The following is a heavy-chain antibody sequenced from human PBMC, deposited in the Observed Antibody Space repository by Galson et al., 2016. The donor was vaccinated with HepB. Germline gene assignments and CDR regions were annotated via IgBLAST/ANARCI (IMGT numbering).Heavy chain of an antibody. V-gene: IGHV3-7*01. J-gene: IGHJ6*02. Sequence: SLRLSCAASGFTFSSHWMRWVRQAPGEGLEWVGTIKEDGVATFYVDSVKGRFTISRDNAKNSVYLQMNSLRADDTAVYYCARVFRSGKQMDVWGQGTTVTVSS. CDR1: GFTFSSHW. D-gene: IGHD3-10*01. CDR2: IKEDGVAT. CDR3: ARVFRSGKQMDV.